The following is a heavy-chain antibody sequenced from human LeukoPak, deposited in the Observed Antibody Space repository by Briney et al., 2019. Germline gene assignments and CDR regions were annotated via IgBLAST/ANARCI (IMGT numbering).Heavy chain of an antibody. CDR3: ARADPLDYGDYVEAFDI. V-gene: IGHV4-39*07. CDR2: INHSGST. CDR1: GDSISRSTYY. J-gene: IGHJ3*02. Sequence: SETLSLTCTVSGDSISRSTYYWSWIRQPPGKGLEWIGEINHSGSTNYNPSLKSRVTISVDTSKNQFSLKLSSVTAADTAVYYCARADPLDYGDYVEAFDIWGQGTMVTVSS. D-gene: IGHD4-17*01.